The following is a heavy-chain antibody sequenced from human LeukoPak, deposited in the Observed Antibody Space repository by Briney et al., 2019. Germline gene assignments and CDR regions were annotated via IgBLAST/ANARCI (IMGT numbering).Heavy chain of an antibody. CDR1: GFTFINYM. D-gene: IGHD3-9*01. Sequence: GGSLRLSCSASGFTFINYMMHWVRLAPGKGLEYVSGISPNGDRTYFADSVKGRFTISRDNSKNTLYLQMSSLRAEDTAVYYCVKDNFNSMAVLGTRAFDIWGQGTMVTVPS. J-gene: IGHJ3*02. CDR2: ISPNGDRT. V-gene: IGHV3-64D*06. CDR3: VKDNFNSMAVLGTRAFDI.